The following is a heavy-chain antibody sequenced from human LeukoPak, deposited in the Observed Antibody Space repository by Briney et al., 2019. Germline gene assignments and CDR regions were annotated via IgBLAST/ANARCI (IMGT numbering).Heavy chain of an antibody. CDR1: GYTFTGYY. V-gene: IGHV1-2*02. CDR2: INPNSGGT. CDR3: ATVLSSGYSYGDFDY. J-gene: IGHJ4*02. Sequence: ASVKVSCKASGYTFTGYYMHWVRQAPGQGLEWMGWINPNSGGTNYAQKFQGRVTMTRDTSISTAYMELSRLRSDDTAVYYCATVLSSGYSYGDFDYWGQGTQVTVSS. D-gene: IGHD5-18*01.